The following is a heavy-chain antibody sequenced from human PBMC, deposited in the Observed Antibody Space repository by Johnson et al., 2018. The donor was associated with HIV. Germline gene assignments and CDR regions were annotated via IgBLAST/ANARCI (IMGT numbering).Heavy chain of an antibody. J-gene: IGHJ3*02. D-gene: IGHD6-6*01. CDR2: IYSGGST. CDR1: GFTVSSNY. Sequence: VQLVESGGGLVQPGGSLRLSCAASGFTVSSNYMSWVRQAPGKGLEWVSVIYSGGSTYYADYVKGRFTISRDNSKNTLYLQMSSLRPEDTAVYYCAKERQLVRAFDIWGQGTMVTVSS. CDR3: AKERQLVRAFDI. V-gene: IGHV3-66*01.